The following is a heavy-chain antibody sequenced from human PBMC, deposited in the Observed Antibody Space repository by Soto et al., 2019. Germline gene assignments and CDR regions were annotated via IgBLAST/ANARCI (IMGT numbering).Heavy chain of an antibody. CDR2: MNPNSGNT. CDR3: ARGPVLVLTGYYTYYYYGMDV. J-gene: IGHJ6*02. V-gene: IGHV1-8*01. D-gene: IGHD3-9*01. Sequence: GPSVKVSCKASGYTFTSYDINWVRQATGQGLEWMGWMNPNSGNTGYAQKFQGRVTMTRNTSISTAYMELSSLRSEDTAVYYCARGPVLVLTGYYTYYYYGMDVWGQGTTVTVSS. CDR1: GYTFTSYD.